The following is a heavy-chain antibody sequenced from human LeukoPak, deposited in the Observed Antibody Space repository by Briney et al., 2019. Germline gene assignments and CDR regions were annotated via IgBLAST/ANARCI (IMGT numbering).Heavy chain of an antibody. V-gene: IGHV1-2*02. D-gene: IGHD3-9*01. Sequence: ASVKVSCKASGYTFTGYYMHWVRQALGQGLEWMGWMNPSSGDTAYAQKFQGRVTMTRDTSMSTAYMELNSLGSEDTAIYYCVRGLGDYNTDWFPVSGYWGQGTPVTVSS. J-gene: IGHJ4*02. CDR2: MNPSSGDT. CDR3: VRGLGDYNTDWFPVSGY. CDR1: GYTFTGYY.